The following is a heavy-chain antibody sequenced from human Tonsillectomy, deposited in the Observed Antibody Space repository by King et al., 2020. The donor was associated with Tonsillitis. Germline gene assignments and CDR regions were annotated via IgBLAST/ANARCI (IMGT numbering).Heavy chain of an antibody. CDR3: AKCPYDFWSGGLYYAMDV. CDR1: GFTFSTYA. D-gene: IGHD3-3*01. CDR2: MSGAGASA. Sequence: VQLVESGGGLVQPGGSLRLSCAASGFTFSTYAMTWVRQAPGKGLEWVSVMSGAGASAYHADSVKGRFTISRDNSKNTLYLQMNSLRAEDTAVYYCAKCPYDFWSGGLYYAMDVWGQGTTVTVSS. V-gene: IGHV3-23*04. J-gene: IGHJ6*02.